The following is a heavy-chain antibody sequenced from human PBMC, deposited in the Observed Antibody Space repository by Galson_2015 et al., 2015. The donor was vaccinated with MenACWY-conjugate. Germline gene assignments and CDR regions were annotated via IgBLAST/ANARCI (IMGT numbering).Heavy chain of an antibody. J-gene: IGHJ5*02. CDR2: INAGNGNT. D-gene: IGHD5-18*01. Sequence: SVKVSCKASGYTFTSYAMHWVRQAPGQRLEWMGWINAGNGNTKYSQKFQGRVTITRDTSASTAYMELSSLRSEDTAVYYCARDVDSYGYVGWFDPWGQGTLVTVSS. CDR1: GYTFTSYA. CDR3: ARDVDSYGYVGWFDP. V-gene: IGHV1-3*01.